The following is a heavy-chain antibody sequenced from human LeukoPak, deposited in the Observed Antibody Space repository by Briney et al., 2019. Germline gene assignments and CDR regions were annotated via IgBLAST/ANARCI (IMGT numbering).Heavy chain of an antibody. J-gene: IGHJ5*02. CDR1: GGSISSSNW. CDR3: ARDILDYGGNSDWFDP. V-gene: IGHV4-4*02. D-gene: IGHD4-23*01. Sequence: MPSGTLSLTCAVSGGSISSSNWWSWVRQPPGKGLEWIGEIYHSGSTYYNPSLKSRVTISVDRSKNQFSLKLSSVTAADTAVYYCARDILDYGGNSDWFDPWGQGTLVTVSS. CDR2: IYHSGST.